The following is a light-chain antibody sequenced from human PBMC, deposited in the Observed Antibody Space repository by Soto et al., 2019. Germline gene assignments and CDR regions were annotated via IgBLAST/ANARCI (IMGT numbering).Light chain of an antibody. Sequence: DTVLTQSPATLSLSPGERATLSCRASQSINRHLAWYRQKPGQAPRLLIYDASNRATGIPARFSGSGSGTDFTLTISGLEPEDFAVYYCQQYGTSPITLGQGTRLEI. J-gene: IGKJ5*01. V-gene: IGKV3-11*01. CDR1: QSINRH. CDR3: QQYGTSPIT. CDR2: DAS.